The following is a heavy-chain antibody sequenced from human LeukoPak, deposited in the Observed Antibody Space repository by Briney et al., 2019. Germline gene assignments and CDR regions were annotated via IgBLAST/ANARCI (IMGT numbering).Heavy chain of an antibody. CDR1: GYTFTNCG. D-gene: IGHD3-10*01. CDR3: ARDPYYGSGNNWFDP. Sequence: ASVKVSCKASGYTFTNCGIIWVRQAPGRGLEWMGWISAYNGNTNYAQKLQGRVTMTTDTSTSTAYMELRSLRSDDTAVCYCARDPYYGSGNNWFDPWGQGTLVTVSS. CDR2: ISAYNGNT. J-gene: IGHJ5*02. V-gene: IGHV1-18*01.